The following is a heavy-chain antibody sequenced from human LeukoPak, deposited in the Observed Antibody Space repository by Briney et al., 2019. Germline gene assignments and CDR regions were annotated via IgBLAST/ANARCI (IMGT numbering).Heavy chain of an antibody. CDR3: ARGLGSYAYSDAFDI. CDR1: GFTFSSYT. V-gene: IGHV3-21*01. CDR2: MSSIDSYI. D-gene: IGHD5-18*01. Sequence: NPGGSLRLSCAASGFTFSSYTMNRVRQAPGKGLEWVSSMSSIDSYIYYADSVKGRFTISRDNAKNSLYLQMNSLRAEDTAVYYCARGLGSYAYSDAFDIWGQGTMVTVSS. J-gene: IGHJ3*02.